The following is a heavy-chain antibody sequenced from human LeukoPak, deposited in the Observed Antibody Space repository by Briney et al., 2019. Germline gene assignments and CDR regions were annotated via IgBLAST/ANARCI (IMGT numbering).Heavy chain of an antibody. CDR1: GFTFSSSA. J-gene: IGHJ4*02. CDR2: ISASGGST. V-gene: IGHV3-23*01. Sequence: GGSLRLSCAASGFTFSSSAMSWVRQVPGKGLEWVSGISASGGSTYYADSVRGRFTISRDNSKNTLYVQMNSLRDEGTAVYYYAKDQRWESPHYLDSWGQGTLVTVSS. CDR3: AKDQRWESPHYLDS. D-gene: IGHD1-26*01.